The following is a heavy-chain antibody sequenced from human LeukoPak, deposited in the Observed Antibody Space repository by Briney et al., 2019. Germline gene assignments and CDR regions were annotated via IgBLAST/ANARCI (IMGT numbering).Heavy chain of an antibody. Sequence: GGSLRLSCAASGFIFSDYYMSWIRQAHGKGLEWVSYIRSSGSTIYYADSVKGRFTISRDNAKNTLYLQMNSLRAEDTAVYYCAKDWFGRSYYPDFDYWGQGTLVTVSS. CDR2: IRSSGSTI. J-gene: IGHJ4*02. D-gene: IGHD3-10*01. CDR3: AKDWFGRSYYPDFDY. CDR1: GFIFSDYY. V-gene: IGHV3-11*04.